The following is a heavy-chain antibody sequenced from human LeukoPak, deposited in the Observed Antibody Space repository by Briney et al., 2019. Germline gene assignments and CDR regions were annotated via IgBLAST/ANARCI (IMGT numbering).Heavy chain of an antibody. D-gene: IGHD1-1*01. Sequence: GGSLRLSCAASGFTFSSYSMNWVRQAPGKGLEWVSSISSSSSYIYYADPVKGRFTISRDNAKNSLYLQMNSLRAEDTAVYYCARAPNWRFDHWGQGTLVTVSS. J-gene: IGHJ4*02. CDR3: ARAPNWRFDH. V-gene: IGHV3-21*01. CDR2: ISSSSSYI. CDR1: GFTFSSYS.